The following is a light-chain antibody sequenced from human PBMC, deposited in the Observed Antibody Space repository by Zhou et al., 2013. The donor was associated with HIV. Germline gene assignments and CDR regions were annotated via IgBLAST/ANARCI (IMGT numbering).Light chain of an antibody. CDR2: GAS. V-gene: IGKV3-15*01. CDR1: QSVSSN. Sequence: EIVMTQSPATLSVSPGERATLSCRASQSVSSNLAWYQQKPGQAPRLLIYGASTRATGIPARFSGSGSGTEFTLTISSMQSEDFAVYYCQQYNDRPLTFGEGPRWRSN. J-gene: IGKJ4*01. CDR3: QQYNDRPLT.